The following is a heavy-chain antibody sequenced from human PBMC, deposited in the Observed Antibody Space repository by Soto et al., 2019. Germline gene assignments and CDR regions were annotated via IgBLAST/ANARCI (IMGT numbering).Heavy chain of an antibody. CDR2: IWYDGSNK. V-gene: IGHV3-33*01. Sequence: QVQLVESGGGVVQPGRSLRLSCAVSGFTFSSYGMDCVRQAPGKGLEWVAVIWYDGSNKYYADSVKGRFTISRDNSKNTLYLQMNSLRAEDTAVYYCARDDGGYSSSWGYWGQGTLVTVSS. D-gene: IGHD6-13*01. CDR3: ARDDGGYSSSWGY. J-gene: IGHJ4*02. CDR1: GFTFSSYG.